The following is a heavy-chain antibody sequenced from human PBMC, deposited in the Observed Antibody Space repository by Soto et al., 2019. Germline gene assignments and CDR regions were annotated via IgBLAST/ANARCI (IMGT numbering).Heavy chain of an antibody. J-gene: IGHJ6*02. CDR2: VYPGDSDT. Sequence: GQSLKISWKGSGYSCTSYSITYVRQMPGKGLEWMWIVYPGDSDTRYSPSFHGQVTISADKSISTAYLQWSSLEASDTAMYYYARHDNDFWSRYSTVGYYSFGKHVCGRGTT. CDR3: ARHDNDFWSRYSTVGYYSFGKHV. CDR1: GYSCTSYS. D-gene: IGHD3-3*01. V-gene: IGHV5-51*01.